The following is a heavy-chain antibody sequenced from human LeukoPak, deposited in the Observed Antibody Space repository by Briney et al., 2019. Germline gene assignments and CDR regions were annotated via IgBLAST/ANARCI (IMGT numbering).Heavy chain of an antibody. D-gene: IGHD3-22*01. CDR3: AREDSSGYKPFDY. Sequence: GGSLRLSCAASEFTFSSYEMNWVRQAPGKGLEWVSYISSSGSTIYYADSVKGRFTISRDNAKNSLYLQMNSLRAEDTAVYYCAREDSSGYKPFDYWGQGTLVTVSS. CDR2: ISSSGSTI. V-gene: IGHV3-48*03. CDR1: EFTFSSYE. J-gene: IGHJ4*02.